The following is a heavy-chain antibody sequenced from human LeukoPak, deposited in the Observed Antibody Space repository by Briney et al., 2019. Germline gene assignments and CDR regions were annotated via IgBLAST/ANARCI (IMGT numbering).Heavy chain of an antibody. CDR3: ARDSPFGGN. Sequence: PGGSLRLSCAASGFTFSSYSMNWVRQAPGKGLEWLANIKEDGSKRNYVDSVKGRFTISRDNAKNSLYLQINSLRAEDTAVYYCARDSPFGGNWGQGTLVTVSS. CDR2: IKEDGSKR. D-gene: IGHD4-23*01. CDR1: GFTFSSYS. V-gene: IGHV3-7*01. J-gene: IGHJ4*02.